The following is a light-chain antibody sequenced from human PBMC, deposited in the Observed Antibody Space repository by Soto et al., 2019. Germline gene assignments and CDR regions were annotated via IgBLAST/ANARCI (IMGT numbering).Light chain of an antibody. Sequence: DIQMTQSPSTLSASVGDRVTITCRASQSISSWLAWYQQKPGKAPKLLIYKASSLESGVPSRFSGSGSGTEFTLTISSLQPDDFANYYCQQYNSYSMYTFGQGTKVDI. V-gene: IGKV1-5*03. J-gene: IGKJ2*01. CDR2: KAS. CDR3: QQYNSYSMYT. CDR1: QSISSW.